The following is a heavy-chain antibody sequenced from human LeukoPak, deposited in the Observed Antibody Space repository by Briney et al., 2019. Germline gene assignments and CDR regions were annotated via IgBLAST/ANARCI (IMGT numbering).Heavy chain of an antibody. CDR2: MSGSGGIT. CDR1: GFTFSTYV. Sequence: GGSLRLSCAASGFTFSTYVMNWVRQAPGKGLEWVSTMSGSGGITYYADSVNGRFTISRDNSKNTLYLQMNSLRAEDTAIYYCAKDLWAYASGWYDAFDIWGQGTMVTVSS. V-gene: IGHV3-23*01. CDR3: AKDLWAYASGWYDAFDI. J-gene: IGHJ3*02. D-gene: IGHD6-19*01.